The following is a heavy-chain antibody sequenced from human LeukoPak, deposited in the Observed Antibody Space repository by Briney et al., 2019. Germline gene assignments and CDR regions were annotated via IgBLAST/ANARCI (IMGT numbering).Heavy chain of an antibody. V-gene: IGHV3-30*18. J-gene: IGHJ6*02. D-gene: IGHD5-12*01. CDR2: ISYDGSNK. CDR1: GFTFSSYG. CDR3: AKEESGYDSRYYGMDV. Sequence: SGRSLRLSCAASGFTFSSYGMHWVRQAPGKGLEWVAVISYDGSNKYYADSVKGRFTISRDSSKNTLYLQMNSLRAEDTAVYYCAKEESGYDSRYYGMDVWGQGTTVTVSS.